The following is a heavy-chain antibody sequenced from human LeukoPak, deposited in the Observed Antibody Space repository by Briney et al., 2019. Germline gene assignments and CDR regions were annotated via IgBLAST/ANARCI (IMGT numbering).Heavy chain of an antibody. V-gene: IGHV4-39*01. CDR3: ARPGYSRDHDAFDI. Sequence: PSETLSLTCTVSGGSISSSRYYWGWIRQPPGKGLEWIGSIYYSGSTYYNPSLKSRVTISVDTSKNQFSLKLSSVTAADTAVYYCARPGYSRDHDAFDIWGQGTMVTVSS. CDR2: IYYSGST. D-gene: IGHD6-13*01. CDR1: GGSISSSRYY. J-gene: IGHJ3*02.